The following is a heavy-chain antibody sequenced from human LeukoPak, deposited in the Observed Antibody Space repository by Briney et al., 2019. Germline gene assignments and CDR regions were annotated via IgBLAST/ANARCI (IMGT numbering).Heavy chain of an antibody. D-gene: IGHD3-22*01. CDR2: INSDGSST. V-gene: IGHV3-74*01. Sequence: GGSLRLSCAASGFTFSSYWMHWVRHAPGKGLVWVSRINSDGSSTSYADSVKGRFTISRDNANNTLYLQMNSLRAEDTAVYYCTREKDYYDSSGYYRDAFDIWGQGTKVTASS. CDR3: TREKDYYDSSGYYRDAFDI. J-gene: IGHJ3*02. CDR1: GFTFSSYW.